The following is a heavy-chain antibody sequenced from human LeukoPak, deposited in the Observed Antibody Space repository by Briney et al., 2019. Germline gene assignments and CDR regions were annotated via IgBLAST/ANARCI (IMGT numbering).Heavy chain of an antibody. CDR1: GFTFSNDG. CDR2: IWYDGRAE. CDR3: SREWGRIAVAGGPGY. V-gene: IGHV3-33*01. Sequence: GGSLRLSCAASGFTFSNDGMHWVRQAPGKGLEWVALIWYDGRAEFHADAVKVRFSISRKNSKTTLFLQMDSLQDQETALYYCSREWGRIAVAGGPGYWGQGTRVTVSS. J-gene: IGHJ4*02. D-gene: IGHD6-19*01.